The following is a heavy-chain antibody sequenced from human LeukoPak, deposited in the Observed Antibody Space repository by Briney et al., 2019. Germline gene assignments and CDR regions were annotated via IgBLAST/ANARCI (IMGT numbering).Heavy chain of an antibody. V-gene: IGHV4-30-4*01. CDR1: GGSISSGDYY. CDR2: IYYSGGT. CDR3: ARETGGIAAAGTRYYYYGMDV. J-gene: IGHJ6*04. Sequence: SETLSLTCTVSGGSISSGDYYWSWIRQPPGKGLEWIGYIYYSGGTYYNPSLKSRVTISVDTSKNQFSLKLSSVTAADTAVYYCARETGGIAAAGTRYYYYGMDVWGKGTTVTVSS. D-gene: IGHD6-13*01.